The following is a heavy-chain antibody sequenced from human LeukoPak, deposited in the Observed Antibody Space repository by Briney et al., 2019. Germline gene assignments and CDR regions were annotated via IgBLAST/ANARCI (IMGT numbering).Heavy chain of an antibody. CDR3: AKGPVAVAGYYFDH. V-gene: IGHV3-23*01. CDR2: ISGSGGTT. J-gene: IGHJ4*02. Sequence: GGSLRLFCAASGFTFSSYAMSWVRQAPGKGLEWVSSISGSGGTTYYADSVKGRFTISRDNPNNTLDLQMNSLTAEDTAVYYCAKGPVAVAGYYFDHWGQGTLVTVSS. D-gene: IGHD6-19*01. CDR1: GFTFSSYA.